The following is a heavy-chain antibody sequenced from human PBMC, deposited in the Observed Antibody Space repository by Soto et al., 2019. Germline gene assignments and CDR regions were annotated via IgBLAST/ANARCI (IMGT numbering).Heavy chain of an antibody. J-gene: IGHJ4*02. CDR1: GFSFGSYA. CDR3: ARWSYLDY. Sequence: DVHLWESGGGLVQPGGSLRLSCAASGFSFGSYALSWVRQAPGKGLEWVSTISGSDGKTFYADSVKGRFSISRDTSQSTLYLQMNSLSADDTAMYYCARWSYLDYWGQGTRVTVSS. CDR2: ISGSDGKT. D-gene: IGHD3-3*01. V-gene: IGHV3-23*01.